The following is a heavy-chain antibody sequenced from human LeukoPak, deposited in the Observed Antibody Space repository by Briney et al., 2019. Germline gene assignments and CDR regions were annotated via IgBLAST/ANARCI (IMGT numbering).Heavy chain of an antibody. J-gene: IGHJ4*02. Sequence: ASVTVSCKASGYTFTGYYMHWVRQAPGQGLEGMGWINPNSGGTNYAQKFQGRVTMTRDTSISTAYMELSRLRSEDTAVYYCAKSKGPSSSSRHAFDYWGQGTLVTVSS. D-gene: IGHD6-6*01. V-gene: IGHV1-2*02. CDR3: AKSKGPSSSSRHAFDY. CDR2: INPNSGGT. CDR1: GYTFTGYY.